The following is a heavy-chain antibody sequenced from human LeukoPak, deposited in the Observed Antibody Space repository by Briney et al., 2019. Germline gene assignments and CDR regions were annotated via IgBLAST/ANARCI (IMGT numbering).Heavy chain of an antibody. D-gene: IGHD3-22*01. V-gene: IGHV4-30-4*01. CDR1: GGSISSGDYY. CDR3: ARVGGDSSGYDAFDI. J-gene: IGHJ3*02. Sequence: NPSQTLSLTCTVSGGSISSGDYYWSWIRQPPGKGLEWIGYIYYSGSTYYNPSLKSRVTISVDTSKNQFSLKLSSVTAADTAVYYCARVGGDSSGYDAFDIWGQGTMVTVSS. CDR2: IYYSGST.